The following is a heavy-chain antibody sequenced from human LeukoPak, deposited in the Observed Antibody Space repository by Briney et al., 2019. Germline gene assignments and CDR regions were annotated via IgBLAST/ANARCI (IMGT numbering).Heavy chain of an antibody. J-gene: IGHJ4*02. CDR1: GFTFSSYG. CDR3: AKVKVDYYDSSGYHYYFDY. V-gene: IGHV3-30*18. D-gene: IGHD3-22*01. CDR2: ISYDGSNK. Sequence: GGSLRLSCAASGFTFSSYGMPWVRQAPGKGLEWVAVISYDGSNKYYADSAKGRFTISRDNSKNTLYLQMNSLRAEDTAVYYCAKVKVDYYDSSGYHYYFDYWGQGTLVTVSP.